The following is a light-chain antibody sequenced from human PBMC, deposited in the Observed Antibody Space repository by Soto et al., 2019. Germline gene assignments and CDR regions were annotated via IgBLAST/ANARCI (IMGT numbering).Light chain of an antibody. CDR3: QSFDSSLSGLYV. Sequence: QSVLTQPPSVSGAPGQRVTISCTGSSSNIGANYDVHWYQHLPGTAPKLLIYGSSNRPSGVPDRFSGSKSGTSASLAITGLRAEDEADYYCQSFDSSLSGLYVFGPGTKLTVL. V-gene: IGLV1-40*01. J-gene: IGLJ1*01. CDR2: GSS. CDR1: SSNIGANYD.